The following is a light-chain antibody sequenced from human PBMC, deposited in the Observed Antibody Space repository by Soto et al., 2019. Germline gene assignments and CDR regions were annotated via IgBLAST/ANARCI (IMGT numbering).Light chain of an antibody. J-gene: IGKJ5*01. Sequence: DIQMTQSPSSLSASVGDRVTITCRASQTNSTYLNWYLQKPGKAPKLLIYDASTLQSGVPLRFSGSGSGTYFTLTISGLQPEDFATYYCQQSYSDPPITFGQGTRLEIK. CDR1: QTNSTY. V-gene: IGKV1-39*01. CDR2: DAS. CDR3: QQSYSDPPIT.